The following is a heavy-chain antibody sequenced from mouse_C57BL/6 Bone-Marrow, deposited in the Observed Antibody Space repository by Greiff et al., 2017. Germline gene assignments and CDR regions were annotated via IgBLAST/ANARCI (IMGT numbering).Heavy chain of an antibody. J-gene: IGHJ1*03. D-gene: IGHD2-3*01. Sequence: QVQLKQPGAELVKPGASVKLSCKASGYTFTSYWMHWVKQRPGRGLEWSGRIDPNSGGNKYNEKVKSKATLTVDKPSSTAYMQLSSLTSEDSAVYYCAGIYDGYYGYFDVGGTGTTVTVSS. CDR2: IDPNSGGN. V-gene: IGHV1-72*01. CDR1: GYTFTSYW. CDR3: AGIYDGYYGYFDV.